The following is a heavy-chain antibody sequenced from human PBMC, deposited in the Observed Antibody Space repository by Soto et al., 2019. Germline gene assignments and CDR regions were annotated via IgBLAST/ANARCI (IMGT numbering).Heavy chain of an antibody. Sequence: QMQLVQSGPEVKKPGTSVKVSCKASGFTFTSSAVPWVRQARGQRLEWIGWIVVGSGNTNYAQKFQERVTITRDMSTSTAYMALSSLRSEDTAVYYCAAAKLLWFGELLYYYYYGMDVCGQGTTFTVSS. CDR2: IVVGSGNT. D-gene: IGHD3-10*01. V-gene: IGHV1-58*01. CDR1: GFTFTSSA. J-gene: IGHJ6*02. CDR3: AAAKLLWFGELLYYYYYGMDV.